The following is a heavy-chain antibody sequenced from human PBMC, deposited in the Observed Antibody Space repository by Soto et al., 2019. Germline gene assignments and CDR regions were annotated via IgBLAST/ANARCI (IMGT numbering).Heavy chain of an antibody. V-gene: IGHV3-64D*08. CDR1: GFTFSSYA. J-gene: IGHJ6*02. CDR3: VKDKGATIKKVTMDV. CDR2: ISSNGGST. D-gene: IGHD2-21*02. Sequence: PGGSLRLSCSASGFTFSSYAMYWVRQAPGKGLEYVADISSNGGSTYYADSVKDRFSISRDNSKNTLYLQMTSLRDEDTAVFYCVKDKGATIKKVTMDVWGQGATVTVSS.